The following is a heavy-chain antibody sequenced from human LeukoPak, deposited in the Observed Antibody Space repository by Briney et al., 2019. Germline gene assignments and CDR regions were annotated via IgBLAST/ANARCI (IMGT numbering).Heavy chain of an antibody. CDR1: GFTFSSYE. CDR2: ISSNGGST. CDR3: ARAGHSSSWVKYNWFDP. J-gene: IGHJ5*02. D-gene: IGHD6-13*01. Sequence: GGSLRLSCAASGFTFSSYEMNWVRQAPGKGLEYVSSISSNGGSTYYANSVKGRFTISRDNSKNTLYLQMGSLRAEDMAVYYCARAGHSSSWVKYNWFDPWGQGTLVTVSS. V-gene: IGHV3-64*01.